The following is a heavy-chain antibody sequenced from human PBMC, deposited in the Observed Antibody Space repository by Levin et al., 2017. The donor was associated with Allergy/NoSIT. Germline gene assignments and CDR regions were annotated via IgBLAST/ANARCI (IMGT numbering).Heavy chain of an antibody. V-gene: IGHV4-59*01. CDR1: GASISSYH. CDR2: IYYSGST. J-gene: IGHJ6*02. D-gene: IGHD2-15*01. CDR3: ARDRVVASSGTYYYYGMAV. Sequence: SETLSLTCIVSGASISSYHWSWIRQPPGKGLEWIGYIYYSGSTNYNPSLNSRVTMSVDTSRNQFSLTLNSVTAADTAVYYCARDRVVASSGTYYYYGMAVWGQGTTVTVSS.